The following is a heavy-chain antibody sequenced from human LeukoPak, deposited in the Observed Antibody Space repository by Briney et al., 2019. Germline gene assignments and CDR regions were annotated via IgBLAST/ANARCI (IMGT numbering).Heavy chain of an antibody. CDR1: GFTFSSYS. D-gene: IGHD6-19*01. CDR3: ARDSLDSGLYAFDY. Sequence: GGSLRLSCAASGFTFSSYSMNWVRQAPGKGLEWVSSISSSSSYIYYTDSVKGRFTISRDNANNSLSLQLNGLRAEETLVYYCARDSLDSGLYAFDYWGQGTLVTVSS. J-gene: IGHJ4*02. CDR2: ISSSSSYI. V-gene: IGHV3-21*06.